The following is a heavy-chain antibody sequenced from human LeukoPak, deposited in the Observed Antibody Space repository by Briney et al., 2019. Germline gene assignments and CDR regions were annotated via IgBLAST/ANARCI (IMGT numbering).Heavy chain of an antibody. CDR2: IYYSGST. Sequence: PSETLSLTCAVYGGSFSGYYWSWIRQPPGKGLEWIGYIYYSGSTNYNPSLKSRVTISVDTSKNQFSLKLSSVTAADTAVYYCARDTDYGGNFDYWGQGTLVTVSS. J-gene: IGHJ4*02. D-gene: IGHD4-23*01. CDR3: ARDTDYGGNFDY. V-gene: IGHV4-59*01. CDR1: GGSFSGYY.